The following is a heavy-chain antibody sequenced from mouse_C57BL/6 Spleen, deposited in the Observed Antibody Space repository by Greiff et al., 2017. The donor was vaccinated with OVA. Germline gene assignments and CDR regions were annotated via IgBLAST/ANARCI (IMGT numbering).Heavy chain of an antibody. CDR3: ARGDYGNLYAMDY. V-gene: IGHV1-69*01. D-gene: IGHD2-1*01. J-gene: IGHJ4*01. Sequence: QVQLQQPGAELVMPGASVKLSCKASGYTFTSYWMHWVKQRPGQGLEWIGEIDPSDSYTNYNQKFKGKSTSTVDKSSSTAYMQLSSLTSEDSAVYYCARGDYGNLYAMDYWGQGTSVTVSS. CDR2: IDPSDSYT. CDR1: GYTFTSYW.